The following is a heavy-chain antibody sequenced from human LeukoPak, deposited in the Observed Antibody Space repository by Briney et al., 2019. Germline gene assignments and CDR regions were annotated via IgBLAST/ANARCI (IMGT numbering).Heavy chain of an antibody. Sequence: PGGSLRLSCAASGFTFSSNAMSWVRQAPGKGLEWVSAISGSGGSTYYADSVKGRFTISRDNSKNTLYLQVNSLRAEDTAVYYCASGGRGHSGWWYFDYWGQGTLVTVSS. CDR3: ASGGRGHSGWWYFDY. J-gene: IGHJ4*02. CDR1: GFTFSSNA. D-gene: IGHD6-19*01. CDR2: ISGSGGST. V-gene: IGHV3-23*01.